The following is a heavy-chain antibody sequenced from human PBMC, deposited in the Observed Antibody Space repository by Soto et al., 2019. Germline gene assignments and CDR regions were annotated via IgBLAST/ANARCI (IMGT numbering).Heavy chain of an antibody. CDR1: GATFSSYA. J-gene: IGHJ6*02. CDR3: ERDGATSLHNYYYGMDV. V-gene: IGHV1-69*13. D-gene: IGHD1-1*01. CDR2: IIPIFGTA. Sequence: GASVKVSCKASGATFSSYAISWVRQAPGQGLEWMGGIIPIFGTANYAQKFQGRVSITADESTSTAYMELSSLRSEDTAVYYCERDGATSLHNYYYGMDVWGQGTTVTVSS.